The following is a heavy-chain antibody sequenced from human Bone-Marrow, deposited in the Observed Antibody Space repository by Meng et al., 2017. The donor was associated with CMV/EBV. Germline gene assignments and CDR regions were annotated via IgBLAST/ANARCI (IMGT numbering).Heavy chain of an antibody. CDR2: INRSGST. J-gene: IGHJ6*02. Sequence: SETLSLTCTVYGGSFNAYYYNWFRQAPGKGLEWIGEINRSGSTNYNPSLKSRVTISVDKSKNQFSLRLTSVTAADTAVYYCASESATYLGGRIYYHGMDVWGQGTTVTVSS. CDR1: GGSFNAYY. V-gene: IGHV4-34*01. D-gene: IGHD1-26*01. CDR3: ASESATYLGGRIYYHGMDV.